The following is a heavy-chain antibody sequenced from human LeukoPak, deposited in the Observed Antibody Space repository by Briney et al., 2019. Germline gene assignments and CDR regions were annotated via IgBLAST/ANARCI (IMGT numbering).Heavy chain of an antibody. CDR1: GGFFSGYY. V-gene: IGHV4-34*01. CDR3: ARIPMAYCSSTSCYPVGMDV. D-gene: IGHD2-2*01. CDR2: INHSGST. Sequence: PSETLSLTCAVYGGFFSGYYWRWLRQPPGRGLEWVGEINHSGSTNYNPSLTSRVPISVDTSKNQFSLKLSSVTAAETAVYYCARIPMAYCSSTSCYPVGMDVWGQGTTVTVSS. J-gene: IGHJ6*02.